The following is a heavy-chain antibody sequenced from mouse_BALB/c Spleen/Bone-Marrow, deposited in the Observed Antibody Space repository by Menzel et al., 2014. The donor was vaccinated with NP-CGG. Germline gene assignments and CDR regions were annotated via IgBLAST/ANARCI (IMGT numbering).Heavy chain of an antibody. J-gene: IGHJ3*01. Sequence: EVQLQQSGLGLVKPSQSLPLTCSVTGYSITSGYYWNWIRQFPGNKLEWMGYISYDGSNNYSPSLKNRISITRDTSKNQFFLKLNSVTTEDTATYYCARGFITTVVPFAYWGQGTLVTVSA. CDR2: ISYDGSN. CDR3: ARGFITTVVPFAY. CDR1: GYSITSGYY. D-gene: IGHD1-1*01. V-gene: IGHV3-6*02.